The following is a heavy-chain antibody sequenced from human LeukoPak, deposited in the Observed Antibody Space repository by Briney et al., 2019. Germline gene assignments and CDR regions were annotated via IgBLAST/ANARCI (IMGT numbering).Heavy chain of an antibody. J-gene: IGHJ4*02. CDR2: IYYNGNT. D-gene: IGHD1-26*01. CDR1: GEPISSYY. V-gene: IGHV4-59*01. CDR3: ARGLVGAMDY. Sequence: SETLSLTCLVSGEPISSYYWSWIRQAPGRGPEYIGNIYYNGNTNYNPSLKSRVTISVDASKNQFSLKVGSVTAADTAVYYCARGLVGAMDYWGQGTLVTVSS.